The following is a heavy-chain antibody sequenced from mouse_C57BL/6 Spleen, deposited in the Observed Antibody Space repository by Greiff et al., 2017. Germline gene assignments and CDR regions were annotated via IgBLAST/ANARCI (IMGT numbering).Heavy chain of an antibody. CDR1: GYTFTDYN. CDR3: ARGLTYWYFDV. Sequence: VQLKESGPELVKPGASVKIPCKASGYTFTDYNMDWVKQSHGKSLEWIGDINPNNGGTIYNQKFKGKATLTVDKSSSTAYMERRSLTSEDTAVYYCARGLTYWYFDVWGTGTTVTVSS. J-gene: IGHJ1*03. D-gene: IGHD3-3*01. CDR2: INPNNGGT. V-gene: IGHV1-18*01.